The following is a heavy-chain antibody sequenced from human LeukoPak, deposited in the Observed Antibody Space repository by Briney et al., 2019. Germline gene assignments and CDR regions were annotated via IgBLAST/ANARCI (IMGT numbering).Heavy chain of an antibody. D-gene: IGHD1-14*01. J-gene: IGHJ6*03. CDR1: GFTFSTYG. Sequence: PGGSLRLSCAASGFTFSTYGMSWVRQAPGKGLEWVSAISGSGGSTYYADSVKGRFTISRDNSKNTLYLQLNSLRAEDTAVYYCAKAGTLYYYYMDVWGKGTTVTISS. CDR3: AKAGTLYYYYMDV. V-gene: IGHV3-23*01. CDR2: ISGSGGST.